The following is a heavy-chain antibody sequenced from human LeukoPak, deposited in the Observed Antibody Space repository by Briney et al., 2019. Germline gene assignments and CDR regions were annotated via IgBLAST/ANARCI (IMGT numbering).Heavy chain of an antibody. V-gene: IGHV3-53*01. CDR2: ITSGGGT. J-gene: IGHJ4*02. CDR3: ARGAWD. Sequence: GGSLRPSCAASGFTVSNNYMNWVRRAPGKGLEWVSVITSGGGTYYADSVWGRFTISRDNSENTLSLQMNSLRAEDTAVYYCARGAWDWGQGTLVTVSS. CDR1: GFTVSNNY.